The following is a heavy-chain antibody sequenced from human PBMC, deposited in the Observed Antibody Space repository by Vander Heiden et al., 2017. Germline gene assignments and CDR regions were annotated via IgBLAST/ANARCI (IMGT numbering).Heavy chain of an antibody. V-gene: IGHV3-48*02. Sequence: EEQLVESGGGLVQPGGSLRLVCAASGFLFSSYNMNWVRQAPGKGLEWISHSSHGSNTIYYADSVEGRFTISRDNGKNSLYLQMNSLRDEDTAVYYCVRDLGGFHYVGWFDPWGQGTLVTVSS. CDR2: SSHGSNTI. D-gene: IGHD2-15*01. J-gene: IGHJ5*02. CDR1: GFLFSSYN. CDR3: VRDLGGFHYVGWFDP.